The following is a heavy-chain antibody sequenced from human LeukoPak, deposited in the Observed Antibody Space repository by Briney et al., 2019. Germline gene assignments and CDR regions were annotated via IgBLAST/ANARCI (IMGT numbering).Heavy chain of an antibody. V-gene: IGHV4-59*12. Sequence: SETLSLTCTVSGGSISSYYWSWIRQPPGKGLEWIGYIYYSGSTNYNPSLKSRVTISVDTSKNQFSLKLSSVTAADTAVYYCATAPSPSSRPASGRGSGAGERYYFDYWGQGTLVTVSS. CDR1: GGSISSYY. CDR3: ATAPSPSSRPASGRGSGAGERYYFDY. J-gene: IGHJ4*02. D-gene: IGHD7-27*01. CDR2: IYYSGST.